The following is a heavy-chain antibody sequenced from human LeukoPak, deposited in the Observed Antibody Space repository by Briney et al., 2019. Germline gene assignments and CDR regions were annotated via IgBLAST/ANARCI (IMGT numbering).Heavy chain of an antibody. D-gene: IGHD3-10*01. J-gene: IGHJ6*03. CDR3: ARHWSEGRVTMVRRYYYYYMDV. V-gene: IGHV4-34*01. CDR1: GGSFSGYY. CDR2: INHSGST. Sequence: PSETLSLTCAVYGGSFSGYYWSWIRQPPGKGLEWIGEINHSGSTNYNPSLKSRVTISVDTSKNQFSLKLSSVTAADTAVYYCARHWSEGRVTMVRRYYYYYMDVWGKGTTITVSS.